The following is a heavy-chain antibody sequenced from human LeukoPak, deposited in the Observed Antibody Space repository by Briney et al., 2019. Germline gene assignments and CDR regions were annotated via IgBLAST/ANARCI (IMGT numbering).Heavy chain of an antibody. D-gene: IGHD3-22*01. CDR3: ARAIVVVNDP. J-gene: IGHJ5*02. CDR1: GGSFSGYY. V-gene: IGHV4-34*01. CDR2: NNHSGST. Sequence: SETLSLTCAVYGGSFSGYYWSWIRQPPGKGLEWIGENNHSGSTNYNPSLKNRVTISVDTSKNQFSLKLSSVTAADTAVYYCARAIVVVNDPWGQGTLVTVSS.